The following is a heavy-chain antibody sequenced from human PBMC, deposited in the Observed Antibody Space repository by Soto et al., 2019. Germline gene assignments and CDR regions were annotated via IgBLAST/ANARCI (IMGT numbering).Heavy chain of an antibody. J-gene: IGHJ6*02. CDR1: GGSISSYY. CDR2: IYTSGST. Sequence: SDTLSLTCTVSGGSISSYYWSWIRQPAGKGLEWIGRIYTSGSTNYNPSLKSRVTMSVDTSKNQFSLKLSSVTAADTAVYYCARDMCGGDCYLYYYYGMDVWGQGTTVTVSS. CDR3: ARDMCGGDCYLYYYYGMDV. V-gene: IGHV4-4*07. D-gene: IGHD2-21*02.